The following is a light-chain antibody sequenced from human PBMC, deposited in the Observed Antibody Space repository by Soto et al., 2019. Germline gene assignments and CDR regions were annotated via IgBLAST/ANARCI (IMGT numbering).Light chain of an antibody. Sequence: QSVLTQPPSGSGSPGQSVTISCTGTSSDVGGYNYVSWYQQHPGKAPKLMIYEVSKRPSGVPDRFSGSKSGNTASLTVSGLQAEDEADYYCSSYAGSNNFGVFGTGTKVTVL. V-gene: IGLV2-8*01. CDR1: SSDVGGYNY. CDR3: SSYAGSNNFGV. CDR2: EVS. J-gene: IGLJ1*01.